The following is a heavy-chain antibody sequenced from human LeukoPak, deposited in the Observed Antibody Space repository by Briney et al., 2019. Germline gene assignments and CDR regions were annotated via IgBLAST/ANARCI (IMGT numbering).Heavy chain of an antibody. J-gene: IGHJ5*02. Sequence: GGSLRLSCTVSGFTFSNYWMSWVRQAPGKGLEWVANIEQHGSEKWYVDSVKGRFTISRDNAKNSLYLQMNSLRAEDTALYYCARDRGVDTAMVNWFDPWGQGTLVTVSS. V-gene: IGHV3-7*03. CDR1: GFTFSNYW. D-gene: IGHD5-18*01. CDR2: IEQHGSEK. CDR3: ARDRGVDTAMVNWFDP.